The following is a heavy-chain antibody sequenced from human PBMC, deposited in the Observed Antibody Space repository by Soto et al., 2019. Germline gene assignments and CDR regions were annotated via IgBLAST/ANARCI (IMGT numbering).Heavy chain of an antibody. CDR2: IYYSGST. Sequence: SETLCVSWRVAGGSISSYYWSWIRQTPGKGLEWIGYIYYSGSTNYNPSLKSRVTISVDTSKNQFSLKLSSVPAADTAVFFFARDIMGTNYYHSVMDFWRQGTTVTVSS. V-gene: IGHV4-59*01. D-gene: IGHD2-8*01. CDR1: GGSISSYY. CDR3: ARDIMGTNYYHSVMDF. J-gene: IGHJ6*02.